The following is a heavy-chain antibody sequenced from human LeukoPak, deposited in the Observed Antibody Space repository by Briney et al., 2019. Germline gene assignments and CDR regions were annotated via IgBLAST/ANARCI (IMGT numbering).Heavy chain of an antibody. Sequence: GGSLRLSCAASGFTVSSNYMSWVRQAPGKGLEWVSVIYSGGSIYYSDSVKGRFTISGDNSKNMLYLQMSSLRPEDTAVYYCARGSAYSHWGRGTLVTVSS. D-gene: IGHD3-22*01. CDR3: ARGSAYSH. CDR2: IYSGGSI. J-gene: IGHJ4*02. V-gene: IGHV3-66*02. CDR1: GFTVSSNY.